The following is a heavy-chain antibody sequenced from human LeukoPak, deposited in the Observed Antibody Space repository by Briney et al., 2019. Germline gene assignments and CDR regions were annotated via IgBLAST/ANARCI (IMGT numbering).Heavy chain of an antibody. Sequence: GESPKISCKGSGYTFTRYWIGWVRQMPGKGLEWMGIIYPGDSDTRYSPSFQGQVTISADKSMSTAYLQWSSLKASDTAMYYCARRRGRYSGDAFDIWGQGTMVTVSS. CDR3: ARRRGRYSGDAFDI. J-gene: IGHJ3*02. CDR1: GYTFTRYW. CDR2: IYPGDSDT. V-gene: IGHV5-51*01. D-gene: IGHD1-26*01.